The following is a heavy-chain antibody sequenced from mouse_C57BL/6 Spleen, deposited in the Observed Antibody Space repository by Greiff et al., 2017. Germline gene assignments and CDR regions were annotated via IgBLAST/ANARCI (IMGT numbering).Heavy chain of an antibody. Sequence: QVQLQQPGAELVMPGASVKLSCKASGYTFTSYWMHWVKQRPGQGLEWIGEIDPSDSYTHYNQKFKGKSTLTVDKSASTAYMQLSSLTSEDSAVYYCARGIRGPGGDAMDYWGQGTSVTVSS. V-gene: IGHV1-69*01. D-gene: IGHD2-12*01. CDR2: IDPSDSYT. J-gene: IGHJ4*01. CDR3: ARGIRGPGGDAMDY. CDR1: GYTFTSYW.